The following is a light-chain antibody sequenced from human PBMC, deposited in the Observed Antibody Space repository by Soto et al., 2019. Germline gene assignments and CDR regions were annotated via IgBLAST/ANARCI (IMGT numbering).Light chain of an antibody. CDR3: SSYTSSSTLV. CDR1: SSDVGGYNY. CDR2: EVS. V-gene: IGLV2-14*01. J-gene: IGLJ1*01. Sequence: QSALTQPASVSGSPGQSITISCTGTSSDVGGYNYVSWYQQHPGKAPKLMIYEVSNRPSGVSNRCSGSKSGNTASLTSSGLQAEDEADYYCSSYTSSSTLVFGTGTKLTVL.